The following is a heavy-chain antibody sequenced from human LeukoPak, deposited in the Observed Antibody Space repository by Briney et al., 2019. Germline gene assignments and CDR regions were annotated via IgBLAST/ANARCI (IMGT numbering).Heavy chain of an antibody. Sequence: GGSLRLSCSASGLTFSRCAIHWVRQAPGKGLEYVSSISSNGGSTYYADSVKGRFSISRDNSKNTLCPQMSSLRAEDTAVYYCACGNYYFYYWGQGTLVTVFS. D-gene: IGHD4-23*01. CDR1: GLTFSRCA. J-gene: IGHJ4*02. CDR3: ACGNYYFYY. CDR2: ISSNGGST. V-gene: IGHV3-64D*06.